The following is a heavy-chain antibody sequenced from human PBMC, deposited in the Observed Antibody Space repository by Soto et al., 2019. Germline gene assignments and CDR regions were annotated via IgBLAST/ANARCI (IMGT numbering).Heavy chain of an antibody. V-gene: IGHV4-59*01. Sequence: QVQLQESGPGLVKPSETLSLTCTVSGGSISSYYWSWIRQPPGKGLEWIGYIYYSGSTNYNPSLKSRVTISVDTSKNQFSLKLSSVTAADTAVYYCAREGAGNWFDSWGQGTLVTVSS. CDR2: IYYSGST. CDR1: GGSISSYY. J-gene: IGHJ5*01. CDR3: AREGAGNWFDS.